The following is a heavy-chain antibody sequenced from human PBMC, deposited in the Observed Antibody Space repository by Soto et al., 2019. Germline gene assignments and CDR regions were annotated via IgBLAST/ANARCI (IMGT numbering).Heavy chain of an antibody. CDR2: IYYSGST. V-gene: IGHV4-30-4*01. J-gene: IGHJ4*02. D-gene: IGHD6-6*01. Sequence: PSETLSLTCTVSGGSISSGDYYWSWIRQPPGKGLEWIGYIYYSGSTYYNPSLKSRVTISLDTSKNQFSLKLSSVTAADTAVYYCVRLGSSIAVRPFDYSGQGTLVTVHS. CDR1: GGSISSGDYY. CDR3: VRLGSSIAVRPFDY.